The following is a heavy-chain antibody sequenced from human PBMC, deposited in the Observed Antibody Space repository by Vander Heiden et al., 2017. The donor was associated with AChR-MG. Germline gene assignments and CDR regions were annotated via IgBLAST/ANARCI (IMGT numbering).Heavy chain of an antibody. CDR2: IYYSGST. CDR3: ARGSSRAFDY. J-gene: IGHJ4*02. CDR1: GGSISRSSYY. D-gene: IGHD6-6*01. Sequence: QLQLQESGPGLVKPSETLYLTCTVSGGSISRSSYYWGWIRQPPGKGLEWIGSIYYSGSTYYNPSLKSRVTISVDTSKNQFSLKLSSVTAADTAVYYCARGSSRAFDYWGQGTLVTVSS. V-gene: IGHV4-39*01.